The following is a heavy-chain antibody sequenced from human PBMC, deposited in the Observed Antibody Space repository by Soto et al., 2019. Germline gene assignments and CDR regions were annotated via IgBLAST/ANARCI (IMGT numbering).Heavy chain of an antibody. Sequence: PGGSLRLSCAASGFNFSSYTMNWVRQAPGKGLEWVSSISSSSRYIYYADSVKGRFTISRDNSKNTLYLQMNSLRAEDTAVYYCAKDRGPWLLDAFDIWGQGTMVTVSS. D-gene: IGHD3-10*01. V-gene: IGHV3-21*04. J-gene: IGHJ3*02. CDR1: GFNFSSYT. CDR3: AKDRGPWLLDAFDI. CDR2: ISSSSRYI.